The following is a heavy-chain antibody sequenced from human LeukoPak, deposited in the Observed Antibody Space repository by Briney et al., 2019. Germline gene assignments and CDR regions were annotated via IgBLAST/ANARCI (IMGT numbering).Heavy chain of an antibody. Sequence: ASVKVSCKASGYTFTDYHIHWVRQAPGQGLEWMGWIIPYSGGINYAQKLQGRVTMTTDTSTSTAYMELRSLRSDDTAVYYCARDYRRGIAVLWVPAADYWGQGTLVTVSS. D-gene: IGHD6-13*01. CDR2: IIPYSGGI. V-gene: IGHV1-18*04. CDR3: ARDYRRGIAVLWVPAADY. CDR1: GYTFTDYH. J-gene: IGHJ4*02.